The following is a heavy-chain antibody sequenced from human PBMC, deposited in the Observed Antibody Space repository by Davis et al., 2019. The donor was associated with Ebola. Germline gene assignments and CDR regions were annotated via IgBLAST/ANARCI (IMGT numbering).Heavy chain of an antibody. J-gene: IGHJ5*02. D-gene: IGHD3-16*02. CDR1: GDSISSSNW. V-gene: IGHV4-4*02. Sequence: MPSETLSLTCAVSGDSISSSNWWSWVRQPPGKGLEWIGEISQSGSTNYNPSLKSRVTISVDTSKNQFSLKLSSVTAADTAVYYCARLSAGVNNWFDPWGQGTLVTVSS. CDR2: ISQSGST. CDR3: ARLSAGVNNWFDP.